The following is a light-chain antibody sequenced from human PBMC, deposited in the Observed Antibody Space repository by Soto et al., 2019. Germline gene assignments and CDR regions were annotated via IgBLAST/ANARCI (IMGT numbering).Light chain of an antibody. Sequence: QSAQTQPASVSGSPGQSITVSCTGTGNDVGAYNYVSWYQQHPGTAPKLMIYDVSNRPSGVSNRFSGSKSGNTASLTISGLQAEDEADYYCTSYTSSRTYVFGTGTKVTVL. V-gene: IGLV2-14*03. CDR1: GNDVGAYNY. CDR2: DVS. CDR3: TSYTSSRTYV. J-gene: IGLJ1*01.